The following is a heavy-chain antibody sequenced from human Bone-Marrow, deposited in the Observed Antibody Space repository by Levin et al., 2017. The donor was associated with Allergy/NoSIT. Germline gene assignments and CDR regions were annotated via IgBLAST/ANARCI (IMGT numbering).Heavy chain of an antibody. J-gene: IGHJ3*02. V-gene: IGHV3-74*01. CDR3: ARVVASKGVSFDS. CDR1: VFTLSNDS. D-gene: IGHD5-12*01. CDR2: ISENGRTI. Sequence: SGGSLRLSCTTSVFTLSNDSMHWVRQAPGKGLVWVSRISENGRTIHYADSVRGRFTISRDDAKNTLYLQMNSLTDEDTAIYYCARVVASKGVSFDSWGQGTMVTVFS.